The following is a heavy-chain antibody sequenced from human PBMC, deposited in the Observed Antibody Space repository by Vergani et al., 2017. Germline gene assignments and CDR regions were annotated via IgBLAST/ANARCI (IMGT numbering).Heavy chain of an antibody. Sequence: EVDLLESGGDLVQPGGSLRLSCTASGFTFDNYAMTWVRQAPGKGLEWVSGISGSGSPTFYADSVKGRLTISRDNSKNTLFLHMSSLRVEDTAIYFCAKGLGITLTAKLVGLDHWGRGTMVLVSS. J-gene: IGHJ4*02. V-gene: IGHV3-23*01. D-gene: IGHD2-21*02. CDR3: AKGLGITLTAKLVGLDH. CDR2: ISGSGSPT. CDR1: GFTFDNYA.